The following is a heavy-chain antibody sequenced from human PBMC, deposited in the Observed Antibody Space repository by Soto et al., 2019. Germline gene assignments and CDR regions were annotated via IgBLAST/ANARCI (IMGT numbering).Heavy chain of an antibody. Sequence: PGGSLRLSCAASGFTFSSYAMSWVRQAPGKGLEWVAVISYDGSNKYYADSVKGRFTISRDNSKNTLYLQMNSLRAEDTAVYYCAKDTGTYNYYYYGMDVWGQGTTVTVSS. CDR1: GFTFSSYA. D-gene: IGHD1-1*01. CDR2: ISYDGSNK. CDR3: AKDTGTYNYYYYGMDV. V-gene: IGHV3-30*18. J-gene: IGHJ6*02.